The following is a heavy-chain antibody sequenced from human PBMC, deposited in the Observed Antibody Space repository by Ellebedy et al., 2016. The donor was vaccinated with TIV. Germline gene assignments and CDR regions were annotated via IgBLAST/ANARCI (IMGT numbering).Heavy chain of an antibody. CDR3: ARRGSYGDYAVQVNSWFDR. CDR1: GFIFGSYW. J-gene: IGHJ5*02. Sequence: GGSLRLSCVASGFIFGSYWMSWVRKDPGKGLEWVAKIYQNGRTQYYVDSLKGRFTNSRYNAKNSMFLQINSLRVEDTAVYYCARRGSYGDYAVQVNSWFDRWGRGTLVSVSS. V-gene: IGHV3-7*01. CDR2: IYQNGRTQ. D-gene: IGHD3-16*01.